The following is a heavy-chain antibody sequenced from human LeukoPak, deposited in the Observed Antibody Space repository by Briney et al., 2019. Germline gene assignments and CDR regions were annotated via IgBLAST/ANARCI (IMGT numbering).Heavy chain of an antibody. D-gene: IGHD1-26*01. V-gene: IGHV3-23*01. Sequence: GESLRLSCAASGFTFSSYAMSWVRQAPGKGLEWVSAISGSGGSTYYPDSVKGRFTISRDNSKNTLYLQMSSLRAEDMAAYYCAKVRYSGSYYGYFEYWGQGTLVTVSS. CDR1: GFTFSSYA. CDR2: ISGSGGST. J-gene: IGHJ4*02. CDR3: AKVRYSGSYYGYFEY.